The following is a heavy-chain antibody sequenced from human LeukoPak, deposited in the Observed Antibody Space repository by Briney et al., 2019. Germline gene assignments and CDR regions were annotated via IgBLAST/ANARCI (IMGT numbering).Heavy chain of an antibody. CDR1: GFTVSSKY. J-gene: IGHJ4*02. Sequence: GGSLRLSCAASGFTVSSKYMSWVRQAPGKGLEWVANIKQDGSEKYYVDSVKGRFTISRDNAKNSLYLQMNSLRAEDTAVYYCARDIAPAFYRGYYFDYWGQGTLVTVSS. CDR2: IKQDGSEK. D-gene: IGHD3-10*01. CDR3: ARDIAPAFYRGYYFDY. V-gene: IGHV3-7*01.